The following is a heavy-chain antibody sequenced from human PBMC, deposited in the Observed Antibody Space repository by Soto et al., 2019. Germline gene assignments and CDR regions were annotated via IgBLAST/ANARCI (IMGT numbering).Heavy chain of an antibody. D-gene: IGHD3-3*01. Sequence: QVQLQESGPGLVKPSQTLSLTCTVSGGSISSGGYYWSWIRQHPGKGLEWIGYIYYSGSTYYKPSLKSRVTISVDTSKNQFSLKLSSVTAADTAVYYCARAAFWSGYRIRHLNFDYWGQGTLVTVSS. CDR3: ARAAFWSGYRIRHLNFDY. CDR1: GGSISSGGYY. J-gene: IGHJ4*02. CDR2: IYYSGST. V-gene: IGHV4-31*03.